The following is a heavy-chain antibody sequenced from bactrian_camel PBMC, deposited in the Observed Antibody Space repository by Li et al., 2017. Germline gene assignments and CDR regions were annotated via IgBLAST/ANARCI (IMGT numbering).Heavy chain of an antibody. CDR1: GYSAVTLC. Sequence: VQLVESGGGSVQAGGSLRLSCAAASGYSAVTLCMGWFRKAPGKEREGVAVINRRGTTNYADSVKGRFTISKVNAEKTIYLQMASLKPEDTAVYYCVPVALEERDGLVSCARWSQGTQVTVS. J-gene: IGHJ4*01. D-gene: IGHD1*01. CDR2: INRRGTT. V-gene: IGHV3S53*01.